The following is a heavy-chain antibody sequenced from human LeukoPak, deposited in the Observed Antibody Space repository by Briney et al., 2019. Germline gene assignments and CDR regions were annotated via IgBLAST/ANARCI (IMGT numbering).Heavy chain of an antibody. D-gene: IGHD6-13*01. CDR2: IYYSGST. CDR1: GGSISSSSYY. CDR3: ARHGSSWYYFDY. V-gene: IGHV4-39*01. Sequence: PSESLSLTRTVSGGSISSSSYYWGWIRQPPGKGLEWIGSIYYSGSTYYNPSLKSRVTISVDTSKNQFSLKLSSVTAADTAVYYCARHGSSWYYFDYWGQGTLVTVSS. J-gene: IGHJ4*02.